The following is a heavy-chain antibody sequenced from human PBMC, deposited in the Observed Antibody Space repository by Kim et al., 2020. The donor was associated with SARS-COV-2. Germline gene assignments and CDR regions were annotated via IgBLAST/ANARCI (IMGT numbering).Heavy chain of an antibody. D-gene: IGHD3-10*01. CDR3: AKNMVRMATEASAPDY. V-gene: IGHV3-43*01. Sequence: SVKGRCTISRDNSKNCLYLQMNRLRTEDTAMYYCAKNMVRMATEASAPDYWGKGTLVTVS. J-gene: IGHJ4*02.